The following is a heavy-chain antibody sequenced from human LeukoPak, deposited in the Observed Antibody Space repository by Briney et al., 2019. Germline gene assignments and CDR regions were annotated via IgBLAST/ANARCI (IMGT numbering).Heavy chain of an antibody. CDR3: ARVLRIVGATRRFDY. V-gene: IGHV4-39*01. J-gene: IGHJ4*02. D-gene: IGHD1-26*01. CDR1: GGSISSSSYY. CDR2: IYYSGST. Sequence: SETLSLTCTVSGGSISSSSYYWGWIRQPPGKGLEWIGSIYYSGSTYYNPSLKSRVTISVDTSKNQFSLKLSSVTAADTAVYYCARVLRIVGATRRFDYWGQGTLVTVSS.